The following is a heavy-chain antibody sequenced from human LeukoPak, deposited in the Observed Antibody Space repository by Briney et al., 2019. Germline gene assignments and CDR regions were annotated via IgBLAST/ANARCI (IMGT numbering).Heavy chain of an antibody. Sequence: ASVKVSCKASGYTFTSYDINWVRQATGQGLEWMGWMNPNSGNTGYAQKFQGRVIMTRNTSISTAYMELSSLRSEDTAVYYCAREDGRYCSGGSCYTYFYYYYGMDVWGQGTTVTVSS. CDR3: AREDGRYCSGGSCYTYFYYYYGMDV. CDR2: MNPNSGNT. D-gene: IGHD2-15*01. J-gene: IGHJ6*02. CDR1: GYTFTSYD. V-gene: IGHV1-8*01.